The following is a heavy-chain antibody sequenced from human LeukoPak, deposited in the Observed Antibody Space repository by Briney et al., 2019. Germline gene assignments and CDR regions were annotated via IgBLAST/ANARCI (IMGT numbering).Heavy chain of an antibody. J-gene: IGHJ4*02. CDR3: AKVRSGWFFDY. CDR2: IRYDGSNK. D-gene: IGHD6-19*01. V-gene: IGHV3-30*02. CDR1: GFTFSSYG. Sequence: PGGSLRLSCAASGFTFSSYGMHWVRQAPGKGLEWVAFIRYDGSNKYYADSVKGRFTISRDNSKNTLYLQMNSLGAEDTAVYYCAKVRSGWFFDYWGQGTLVTVSS.